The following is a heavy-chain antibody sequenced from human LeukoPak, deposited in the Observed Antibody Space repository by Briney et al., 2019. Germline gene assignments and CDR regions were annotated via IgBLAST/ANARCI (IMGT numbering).Heavy chain of an antibody. CDR3: ARHDSLSLPFDY. V-gene: IGHV4-61*05. J-gene: IGHJ4*02. Sequence: SETLSLTCTVSGGSISSSSYYWSWIRQSPGKELEWIGTVYHTGSTNYNPSLKSRLTISVDTPKNQFSLKLSSVTAADTAVFYCARHDSLSLPFDYWGQGTLVTVSS. D-gene: IGHD3-16*01. CDR1: GGSISSSSYY. CDR2: VYHTGST.